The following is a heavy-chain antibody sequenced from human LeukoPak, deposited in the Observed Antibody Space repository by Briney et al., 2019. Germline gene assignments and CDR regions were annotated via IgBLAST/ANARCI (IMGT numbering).Heavy chain of an antibody. CDR2: IYYSGST. D-gene: IGHD6-19*01. J-gene: IGHJ5*02. V-gene: IGHV4-39*01. CDR1: GGSISSSSYY. Sequence: SETLSLTCTVSGGSISSSSYYWGWIRQPPGKGLGWIGSIYYSGSTYYNPSLKSRVTISVDTSKNQFSLKVSSVTAADTAVYYCARQGVAAVAGLPVPFDPWGQGTLVTVSS. CDR3: ARQGVAAVAGLPVPFDP.